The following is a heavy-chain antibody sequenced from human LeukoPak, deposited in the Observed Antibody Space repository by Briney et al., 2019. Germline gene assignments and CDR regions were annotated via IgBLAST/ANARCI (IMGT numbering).Heavy chain of an antibody. J-gene: IGHJ4*02. Sequence: PGGSLRLSCEASGFTFTTYSMTWVRQAPGKGLEWVSIISSGSSAIFSADALKGRFTISRDNSKNTLYLQMNTLRVEDTAVYYCSRGAARMVEMGTIISFEYWGQGTLVTVSS. D-gene: IGHD5-24*01. CDR3: SRGAARMVEMGTIISFEY. V-gene: IGHV3-21*01. CDR1: GFTFTTYS. CDR2: ISSGSSAI.